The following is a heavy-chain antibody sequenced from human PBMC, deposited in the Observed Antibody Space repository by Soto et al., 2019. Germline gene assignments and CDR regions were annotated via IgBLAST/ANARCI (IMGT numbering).Heavy chain of an antibody. CDR3: AKGGARVGFCSGGSCYSYFDY. J-gene: IGHJ4*02. D-gene: IGHD2-15*01. CDR1: GFIFSSYG. CDR2: ISNDGSNK. Sequence: QVQLVESGGGVVQPGRSLRLSCAASGFIFSSYGMHWVRQAPGKGLEWVAVISNDGSNKYYADSVKGRFTISRDNSKNTLYVQMNRLRAEDTAVYHWAKGGARVGFCSGGSCYSYFDYWGQGTLVTVSS. V-gene: IGHV3-30*18.